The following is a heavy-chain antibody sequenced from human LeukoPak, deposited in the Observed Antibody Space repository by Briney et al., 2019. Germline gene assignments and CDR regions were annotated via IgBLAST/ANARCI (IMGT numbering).Heavy chain of an antibody. CDR3: AELGITMIGGV. CDR1: GFSFSDYG. V-gene: IGHV3-23*01. J-gene: IGHJ6*04. D-gene: IGHD3-10*02. Sequence: GGSLRLSCAASGFSFSDYGMTWVRQAPGKGLEWVSAISDSGSRTFYAGSVKGRFTISRDNSKNTLYLQMNSLRAEDTAVYYCAELGITMIGGVWGKGTTVTISS. CDR2: ISDSGSRT.